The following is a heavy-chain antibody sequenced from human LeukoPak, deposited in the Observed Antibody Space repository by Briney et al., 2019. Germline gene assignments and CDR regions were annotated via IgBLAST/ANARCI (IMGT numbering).Heavy chain of an antibody. CDR3: ARPIVGATSDWFDP. Sequence: ASVKVSCKASGYTFTSYGISWVRQAPGQGLEWMGWISAYNGNTNYAQKLQGRVTMTTDTSTSTACMELRSLRSDDTAVYYCARPIVGATSDWFDPWGQGTLVTVSS. J-gene: IGHJ5*02. V-gene: IGHV1-18*01. CDR1: GYTFTSYG. CDR2: ISAYNGNT. D-gene: IGHD1-26*01.